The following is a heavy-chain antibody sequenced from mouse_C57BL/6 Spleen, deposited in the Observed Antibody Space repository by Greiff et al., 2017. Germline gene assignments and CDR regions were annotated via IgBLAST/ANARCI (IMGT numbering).Heavy chain of an antibody. D-gene: IGHD1-1*01. V-gene: IGHV14-1*01. CDR3: TTYYYGSSPYWYFDV. Sequence: VHVKQSGAELVRPGASVKLSCTASGFNIKDYYMHWVKQRPEQGLEWIGRIDPEDGDTEDAPKFQGKATMTADTSSNTAYLQLSSLTSEDTAVYYCTTYYYGSSPYWYFDVWGTGTTVTVSS. J-gene: IGHJ1*03. CDR2: IDPEDGDT. CDR1: GFNIKDYY.